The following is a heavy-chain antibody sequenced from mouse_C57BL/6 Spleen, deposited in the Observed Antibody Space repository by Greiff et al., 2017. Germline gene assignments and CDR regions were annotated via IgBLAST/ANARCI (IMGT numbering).Heavy chain of an antibody. CDR1: GYTFTSYW. CDR2: IHPNSGST. Sequence: VQLKQPGAELVKPGASVKLSCKASGYTFTSYWMHWVKQRPGQGLEWIGMIHPNSGSTNYNEKFKSKATMTVDKSSSTAYMQLSSLTSEDSAVYYCAREDPLDYWGQGTTLTVSS. CDR3: AREDPLDY. J-gene: IGHJ2*01. V-gene: IGHV1-64*01.